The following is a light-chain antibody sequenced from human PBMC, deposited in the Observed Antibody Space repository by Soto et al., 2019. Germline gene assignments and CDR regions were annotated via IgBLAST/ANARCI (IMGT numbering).Light chain of an antibody. CDR1: ISDVGGYNY. CDR2: EVT. CDR3: SSYTASSTPFV. Sequence: QSALTQPASVSGSPGQSITISCTGTISDVGGYNYVSWYQQHPGKAPKLIIYEVTNRPSGISDRFSGSKSGNTASLTISGLQAGDEADYYCSSYTASSTPFVFGSGTKVTVL. J-gene: IGLJ1*01. V-gene: IGLV2-14*01.